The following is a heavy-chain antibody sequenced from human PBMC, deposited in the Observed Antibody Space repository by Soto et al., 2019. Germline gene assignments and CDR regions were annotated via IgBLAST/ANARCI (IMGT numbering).Heavy chain of an antibody. Sequence: QITLKESGPTLVKPTQTLTLTCTFSGFSLSTSGVGVGWIRQPPGKALEWLALIYWDDDKRYSPSLKSRLTITKDTSKNQVVLTMTNMDPVDTATYYCAHLITMIVVAPEQNAFDIWGQGTMVTVSS. J-gene: IGHJ3*02. CDR1: GFSLSTSGVG. CDR3: AHLITMIVVAPEQNAFDI. CDR2: IYWDDDK. D-gene: IGHD3-22*01. V-gene: IGHV2-5*02.